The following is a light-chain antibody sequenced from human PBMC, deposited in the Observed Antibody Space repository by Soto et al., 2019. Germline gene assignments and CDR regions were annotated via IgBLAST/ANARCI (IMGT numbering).Light chain of an antibody. Sequence: EIVMTQSPATLSASPGDRVTISCRASQSVSSNLAWYQQKPGQAPKLLIYAASTWPSGVSARFSGSGYGTDFPLTISSLQSEDFATYYCQQSNSTPITFGQGTKVEIK. CDR2: AAS. V-gene: IGKV3-15*01. CDR3: QQSNSTPIT. CDR1: QSVSSN. J-gene: IGKJ1*01.